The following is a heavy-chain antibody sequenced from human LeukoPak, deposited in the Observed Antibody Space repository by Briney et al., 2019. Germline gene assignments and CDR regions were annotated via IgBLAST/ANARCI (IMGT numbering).Heavy chain of an antibody. D-gene: IGHD2-15*01. CDR2: ISYDGSSK. V-gene: IGHV3-30-3*01. CDR1: GFTFSSYV. CDR3: ARQHCSGGDCYFFD. J-gene: IGHJ4*02. Sequence: GGSLRLSCVASGFTFSSYVIHWVRQAPGKGLEWVAIISYDGSSKYYADSVKGRFTISRDNSKNTVYLQLNSLRAEDTAVYYCARQHCSGGDCYFFDWGQGTLVTVSS.